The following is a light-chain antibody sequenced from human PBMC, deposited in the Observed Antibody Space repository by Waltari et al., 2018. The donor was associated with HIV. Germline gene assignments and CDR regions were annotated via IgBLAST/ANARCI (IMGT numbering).Light chain of an antibody. Sequence: QSVLTQPPSASGTPGQKVTISCSGSSSNIGSNDVFWSQQLPGAAPKLLMSRNDQRPSGVPARFSGSKSGTSSSLASSGPRSEDTAYYTCATWADRLSGVVFGGGTKLNVL. V-gene: IGLV1-47*01. CDR2: RND. CDR1: SSNIGSND. CDR3: ATWADRLSGVV. J-gene: IGLJ2*01.